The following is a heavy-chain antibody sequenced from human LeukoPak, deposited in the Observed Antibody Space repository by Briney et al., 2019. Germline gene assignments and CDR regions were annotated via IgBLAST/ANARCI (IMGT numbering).Heavy chain of an antibody. CDR2: ISSRGTTI. J-gene: IGHJ6*02. V-gene: IGHV3-48*03. CDR3: ARVRSGLHMDV. Sequence: GGSLRLSCEASGFTFSNRNWMTWVRQAPGKGLEWVSYISSRGTTIYYVDSVKGRFTISRDNAKNPLYLQMNSLRAEDTALYYCARVRSGLHMDVWGQGTTVTVSS. CDR1: GFTFSNRNW. D-gene: IGHD2-15*01.